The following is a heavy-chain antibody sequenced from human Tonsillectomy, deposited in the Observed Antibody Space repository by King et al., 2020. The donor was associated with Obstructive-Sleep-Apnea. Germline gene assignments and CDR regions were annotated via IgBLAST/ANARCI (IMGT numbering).Heavy chain of an antibody. V-gene: IGHV4-39*07. Sequence: QLQESGPGLVKPSETLSLTCTVSGGSISSSSYYWGWIRQPPGKGPEWIGSIYYSGSTYYNPSLKSRVTISVDTSKNQFSLKLSSVTAADTAVYFCARDPYSYFDYWGQGTLVTVSS. CDR3: ARDPYSYFDY. CDR1: GGSISSSSYY. D-gene: IGHD5-18*01. CDR2: IYYSGST. J-gene: IGHJ4*02.